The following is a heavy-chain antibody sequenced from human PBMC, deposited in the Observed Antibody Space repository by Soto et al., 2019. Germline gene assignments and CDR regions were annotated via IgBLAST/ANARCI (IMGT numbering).Heavy chain of an antibody. D-gene: IGHD2-21*01. Sequence: GGSLRLSCAASGFTFSSYAMSWVRQAPGKGLEWVSAISGSGGSTYYADSVKGRFTISRDNSKNTLYLQMNSLRAEDTAVYYCANLPAYCGGDCLNMDVWGKGTTVTVSS. V-gene: IGHV3-23*01. CDR1: GFTFSSYA. J-gene: IGHJ6*03. CDR3: ANLPAYCGGDCLNMDV. CDR2: ISGSGGST.